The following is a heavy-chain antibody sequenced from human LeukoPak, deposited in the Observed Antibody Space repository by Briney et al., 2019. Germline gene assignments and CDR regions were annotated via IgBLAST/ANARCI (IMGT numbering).Heavy chain of an antibody. CDR3: ARAVAGTFPFDY. J-gene: IGHJ4*02. CDR1: GGSISSSSYY. D-gene: IGHD6-19*01. Sequence: SETLSLTCTVSGGSISSSSYYWGWIRQPPGKGLEWIGSIYYSGSTYYNPSLKSRVTISVDMSKNQFSLKLSSVTAADTAVYYCARAVAGTFPFDYWGQGTLVTVSS. CDR2: IYYSGST. V-gene: IGHV4-39*01.